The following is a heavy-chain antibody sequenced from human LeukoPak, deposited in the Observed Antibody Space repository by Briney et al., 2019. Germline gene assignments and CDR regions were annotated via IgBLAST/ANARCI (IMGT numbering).Heavy chain of an antibody. CDR3: AKLLRDVTIYDF. V-gene: IGHV3-48*03. CDR1: GFTFSSYE. J-gene: IGHJ4*03. CDR2: ISSSGSTI. D-gene: IGHD5-24*01. Sequence: PGGSLRLSCAASGFTFSSYEMNWVRQAPGKGLEWVSYISSSGSTIYYADSVKGRFTISRDNANNLLFLQMNYMRVEDTAVYYCAKLLRDVTIYDFWGHGDLVTVSS.